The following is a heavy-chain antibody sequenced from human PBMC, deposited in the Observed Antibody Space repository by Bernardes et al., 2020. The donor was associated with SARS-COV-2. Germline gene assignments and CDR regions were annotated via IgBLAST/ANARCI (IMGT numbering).Heavy chain of an antibody. D-gene: IGHD4-4*01. J-gene: IGHJ4*02. CDR2: ISPDSDYT. Sequence: GGSLRLSCAASGFTFSTYNMNWLRQAPGKGLEWVSSISPDSDYTYYADSVKGRFTISRDNAKRSLYVQMNSLRAEDTAVYYCARGLQSTPLVDYWGQGTLVIVSA. CDR1: GFTFSTYN. CDR3: ARGLQSTPLVDY. V-gene: IGHV3-21*01.